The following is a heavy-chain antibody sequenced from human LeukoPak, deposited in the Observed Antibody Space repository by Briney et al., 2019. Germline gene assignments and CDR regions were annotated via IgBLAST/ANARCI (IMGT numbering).Heavy chain of an antibody. CDR1: GGSISSGAYY. CDR3: ARGLYYFDY. J-gene: IGHJ4*02. Sequence: PSETLSLTCTVSGGSISSGAYYWSWIRQHPGKGLEWIGYIYYTGSTYYNPSLKSRVTMSVDTSKNQVSLKLSSVTAADTAVYYCARGLYYFDYWGQGTLVTVSS. V-gene: IGHV4-31*03. CDR2: IYYTGST.